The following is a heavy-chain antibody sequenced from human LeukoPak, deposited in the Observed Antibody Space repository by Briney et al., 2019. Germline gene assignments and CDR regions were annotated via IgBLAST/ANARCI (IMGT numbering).Heavy chain of an antibody. CDR1: GYSISSGYY. D-gene: IGHD5-12*01. CDR2: IYHSGST. CDR3: ARFWGYSGYDSRVNWFDP. J-gene: IGHJ5*02. Sequence: SETLSLTCTVSGYSISSGYYWGWIRQPPGKGLEWIGSIYHSGSTYYNPSLKSRVTISVDTSKNQFSLKLSSVTAADTAVYYCARFWGYSGYDSRVNWFDPWGQGTLVTVSS. V-gene: IGHV4-38-2*02.